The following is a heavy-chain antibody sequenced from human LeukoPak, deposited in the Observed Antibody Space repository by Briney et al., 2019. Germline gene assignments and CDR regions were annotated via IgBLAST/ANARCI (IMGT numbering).Heavy chain of an antibody. V-gene: IGHV3-48*02. D-gene: IGHD3-22*01. CDR3: ARDDSSGYYYRILAY. CDR1: GFTFSSYS. CDR2: ISSSSSTT. Sequence: PGGSLRLSCAASGFTFSSYSMNWLRQAPGKGLEWVSYISSSSSTTYYADSVKGRFTISRDNAKNSLYLQMNSLRDEDTAVYYCARDDSSGYYYRILAYWGQGTLVTVSS. J-gene: IGHJ4*02.